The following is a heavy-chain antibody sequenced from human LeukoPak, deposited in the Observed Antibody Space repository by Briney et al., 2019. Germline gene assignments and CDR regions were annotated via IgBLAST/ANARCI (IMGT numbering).Heavy chain of an antibody. D-gene: IGHD6-13*01. CDR1: GIPFSDYY. CDR3: AAGTAADF. CDR2: ISNSSSYT. V-gene: IGHV3-11*03. J-gene: IGHJ4*02. Sequence: SGGSLRLFCVVSGIPFSDYYMNWTRKAPGEVLEWISYISNSSSYTDYADSVKGRFTISRDNAKSALYLQMHSLRLEDTAVYYCAAGTAADFWGQGTLVTVSS.